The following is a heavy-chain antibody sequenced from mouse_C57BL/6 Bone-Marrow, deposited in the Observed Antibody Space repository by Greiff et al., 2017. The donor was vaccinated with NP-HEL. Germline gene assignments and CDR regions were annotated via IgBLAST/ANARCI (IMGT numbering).Heavy chain of an antibody. CDR2: IDPSDSYT. V-gene: IGHV1-59*01. D-gene: IGHD2-1*01. CDR3: ARVEGNYSSFAY. J-gene: IGHJ3*01. CDR1: GYTFTSYW. Sequence: QVQLKQSGAELVRPGTSVKLSCKASGYTFTSYWMHWVKQRPGQGLEWIGVIDPSDSYTNYNQKFKGKATLTVDTSSSTAYMQLSSLTSEDSAVYYCARVEGNYSSFAYWGQGTLVTVSA.